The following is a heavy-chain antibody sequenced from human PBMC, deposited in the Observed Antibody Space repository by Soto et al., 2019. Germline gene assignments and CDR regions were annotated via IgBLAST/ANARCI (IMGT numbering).Heavy chain of an antibody. CDR1: GGTFSNSV. CDR2: IIPAFDNP. V-gene: IGHV1-69*13. D-gene: IGHD4-17*01. Sequence: GASVKVSCKASGGTFSNSVISWVRQAPGQGLEWVGGIIPAFDNPNYPQRFQERVNIIADESTKTAYLALSRVRSEDTAVYYCARAPILVGVTMHEYYFDYWGQGTLVTVSS. CDR3: ARAPILVGVTMHEYYFDY. J-gene: IGHJ4*02.